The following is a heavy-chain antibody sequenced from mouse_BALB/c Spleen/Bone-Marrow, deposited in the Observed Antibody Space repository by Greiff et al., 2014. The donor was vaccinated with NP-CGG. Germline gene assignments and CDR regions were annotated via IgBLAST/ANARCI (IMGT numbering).Heavy chain of an antibody. V-gene: IGHV3-1*02. CDR1: GYSITSGYS. D-gene: IGHD2-1*01. CDR3: ARREGNHAAWFAY. J-gene: IGHJ3*01. CDR2: IHYSGST. Sequence: VQLQQPGPDLVKPSQSLSLTCTVTGYSITSGYSCHWIRQFPGNKLEWMGYIHYSGSTNYNPSLKSRISITRDTSKNQFFLQLNSVTTEDTATYYCARREGNHAAWFAYWGQGTLVTVSA.